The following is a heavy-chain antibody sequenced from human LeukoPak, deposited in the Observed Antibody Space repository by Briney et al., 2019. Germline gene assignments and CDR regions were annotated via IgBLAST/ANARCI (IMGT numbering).Heavy chain of an antibody. Sequence: ASVKVSCKASGYTFTNHGISWVRQAPGQGLEWMGWISPNNGNTNYPQKVQGRVTMTTDTSTNTAYMELRSLRSDDTAVYYCARRAGYNPGDYWGQGTLVTVSS. D-gene: IGHD5-24*01. V-gene: IGHV1-18*01. CDR3: ARRAGYNPGDY. CDR1: GYTFTNHG. CDR2: ISPNNGNT. J-gene: IGHJ4*02.